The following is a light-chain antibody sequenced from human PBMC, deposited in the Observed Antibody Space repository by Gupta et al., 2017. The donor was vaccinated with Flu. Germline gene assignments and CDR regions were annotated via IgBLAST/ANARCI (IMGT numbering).Light chain of an antibody. CDR1: QSISSF. CDR3: LQTYTTPRT. Sequence: IQMTQSPSSLSASVGDRVTITCRASQSISSFLSWYQQKPGKAPKLLIYAASSLQSGVPSRFSGSGSGTDFILSISSLQPEDFATYYCLQTYTTPRTFGQGTKVEIK. CDR2: AAS. J-gene: IGKJ1*01. V-gene: IGKV1-39*01.